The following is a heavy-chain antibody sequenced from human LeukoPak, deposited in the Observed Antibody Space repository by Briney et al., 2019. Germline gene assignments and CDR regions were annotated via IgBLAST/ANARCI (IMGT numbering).Heavy chain of an antibody. V-gene: IGHV3-15*01. CDR1: GFTFTSAW. CDR2: IKGKTAAGAP. D-gene: IGHD3-3*01. Sequence: GGSLRLSCAASGFTFTSAWMSWVRQAPGKGLEWVGRIKGKTAAGAPDYVASVKGRFTISRDDSKNTLFLQMNSMKTEDTAVYYCITGDYDFWSGFYSPNHYFDYWGQGTLVTVSS. J-gene: IGHJ4*02. CDR3: ITGDYDFWSGFYSPNHYFDY.